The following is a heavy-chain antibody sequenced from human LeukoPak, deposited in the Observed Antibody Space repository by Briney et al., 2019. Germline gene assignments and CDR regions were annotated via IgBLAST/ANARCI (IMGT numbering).Heavy chain of an antibody. CDR3: ARGDYFATGSYSDS. D-gene: IGHD3-10*01. CDR2: MKQDGSQK. Sequence: GGSLRLSCAASGFTFSSFWMSWVRQAPGKGLEWVANMKQDGSQKYYVDSVKGRFTISRDNVQNSLYLQMNSLRAEDTAVYYCARGDYFATGSYSDSWGQGILVTVSS. J-gene: IGHJ4*02. CDR1: GFTFSSFW. V-gene: IGHV3-7*01.